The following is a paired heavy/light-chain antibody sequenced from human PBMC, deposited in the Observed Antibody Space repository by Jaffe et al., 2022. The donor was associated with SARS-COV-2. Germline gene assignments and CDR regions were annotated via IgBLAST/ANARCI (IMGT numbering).Light chain of an antibody. V-gene: IGLV2-14*03. CDR2: DVS. CDR1: SSDVGGYMY. Sequence: QSALTQPASVSGSPGQSITIYCTGTSSDVGGYMYVSWYQQHPGKAPKLILYDVSVRPSGISNRFSGSKSGNTASLTISGLQAEDEADYYCSSYTSSGTRVFGGGTLLTVL. J-gene: IGLJ3*02. CDR3: SSYTSSGTRV.
Heavy chain of an antibody. CDR3: ARHGDYDSEYYYYYYLDV. CDR2: IYPDDSDT. Sequence: EVHLVQSGAEMRRPGESLKISCTGSGYNFKKYWIGWVRQMPGKGLEWMGIIYPDDSDTRYSPSFQGQVTISADKSSSTAYLQWGSLKASDTAMYYCARHGDYDSEYYYYYYLDVWGTGTTVTVSS. J-gene: IGHJ6*03. V-gene: IGHV5-51*01. CDR1: GYNFKKYW. D-gene: IGHD2-21*02.